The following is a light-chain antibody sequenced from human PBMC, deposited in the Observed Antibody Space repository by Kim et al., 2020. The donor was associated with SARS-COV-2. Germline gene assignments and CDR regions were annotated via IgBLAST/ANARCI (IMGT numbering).Light chain of an antibody. CDR1: HNINTW. J-gene: IGKJ2*01. Sequence: SASVGTCATLPGRASHNINTWVALDQQKPGRAPELLMYDVSTLQSGVPSRFSGSGSRTEFTLTISSLQPGDFATYYCQQYDSYSRTFGQGTKLEI. V-gene: IGKV1-5*01. CDR3: QQYDSYSRT. CDR2: DVS.